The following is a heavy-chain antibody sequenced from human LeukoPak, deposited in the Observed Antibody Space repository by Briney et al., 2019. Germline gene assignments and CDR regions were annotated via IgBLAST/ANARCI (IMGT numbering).Heavy chain of an antibody. D-gene: IGHD1-1*01. V-gene: IGHV2-70*11. CDR3: AQMQRVTTGTTTAYYMDV. Sequence: SGPALVKPTQTLTLTCTFSGLSLSTYGMCVSWIRQPPGKALEWLARIDWDDDKYYSTSLKTRLTISKDTSKNQVVLTVSNLDPVDTATYYCAQMQRVTTGTTTAYYMDVWDKGTTVTVSS. CDR2: IDWDDDK. CDR1: GLSLSTYGMC. J-gene: IGHJ6*03.